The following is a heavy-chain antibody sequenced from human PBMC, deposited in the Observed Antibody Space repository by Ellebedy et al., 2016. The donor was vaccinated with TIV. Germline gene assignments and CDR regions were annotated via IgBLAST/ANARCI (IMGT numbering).Heavy chain of an antibody. CDR3: ATGGSYGDYLSPAHASVM. J-gene: IGHJ3*02. V-gene: IGHV3-7*01. CDR1: GFSFRSYW. Sequence: GESLKISCAASGFSFRSYWMTWVRQAPGKGLEWVANINQDATKTFYVDSVEGRFTISRDNAKNSLFLQMNSLRAEDTAVYYCATGGSYGDYLSPAHASVMWGQGTLVSVSS. CDR2: INQDATKT. D-gene: IGHD4-17*01.